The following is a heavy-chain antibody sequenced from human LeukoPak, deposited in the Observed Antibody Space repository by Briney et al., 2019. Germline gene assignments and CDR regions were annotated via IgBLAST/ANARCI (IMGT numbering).Heavy chain of an antibody. CDR3: AIRCSGGSCYSGIHDY. CDR2: INPSGGST. Sequence: ASVKVSCKASGYTFTSYYMHWVRQAPGQGLEWMGIINPSGGSTSYAQKFQGRVTMTRDMSISTAYMELSRLRSDDTAVYYCAIRCSGGSCYSGIHDYWGQGTLVTVSS. CDR1: GYTFTSYY. J-gene: IGHJ4*02. D-gene: IGHD2-15*01. V-gene: IGHV1-46*01.